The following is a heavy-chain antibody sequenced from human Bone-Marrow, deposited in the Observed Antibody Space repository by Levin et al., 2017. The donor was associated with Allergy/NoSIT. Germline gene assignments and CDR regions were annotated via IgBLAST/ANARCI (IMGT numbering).Heavy chain of an antibody. D-gene: IGHD6-13*01. CDR2: INDDGST. J-gene: IGHJ6*03. Sequence: SETLSLTCAVYGGSFSGYHWTWIRQPPGKGLEWIGEINDDGSTKYTPSLERRVTISMDSSKNQFSLRLRSVTAADTAVYYCARGLGSRWRHYYHYVDVWSKGTTVAV. V-gene: IGHV4-34*01. CDR3: ARGLGSRWRHYYHYVDV. CDR1: GGSFSGYH.